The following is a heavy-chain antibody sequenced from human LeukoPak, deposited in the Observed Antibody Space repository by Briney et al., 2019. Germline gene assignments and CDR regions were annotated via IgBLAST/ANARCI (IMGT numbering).Heavy chain of an antibody. J-gene: IGHJ4*02. CDR3: ASHDLSSGWHNI. CDR1: GFTFSSYS. Sequence: PGGSLRLSCAASGFTFSSYSMNWVRQAPGKGLEWVSYISSSSSTIYYADSVKGRFTISRDNAKNSLYLQMNSLRAEDTAVYYCASHDLSSGWHNIWGQGTLVTVSS. D-gene: IGHD6-19*01. CDR2: ISSSSSTI. V-gene: IGHV3-48*04.